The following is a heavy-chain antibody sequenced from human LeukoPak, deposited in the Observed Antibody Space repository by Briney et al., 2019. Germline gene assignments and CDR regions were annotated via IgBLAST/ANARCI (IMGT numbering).Heavy chain of an antibody. D-gene: IGHD3-22*01. CDR1: GGTFSSYA. V-gene: IGHV1-69*04. CDR3: ARDAEAYYYDSSGYLADNWYFDL. J-gene: IGHJ2*01. CDR2: IIPILGIA. Sequence: SVKVSCKASGGTFSSYAISWVRQAPGQGLEWVGRIIPILGIANYAQKFQGRVTITADKSTSTAYMELSSLRSEDTAVYYCARDAEAYYYDSSGYLADNWYFDLWGRGTLVTVSS.